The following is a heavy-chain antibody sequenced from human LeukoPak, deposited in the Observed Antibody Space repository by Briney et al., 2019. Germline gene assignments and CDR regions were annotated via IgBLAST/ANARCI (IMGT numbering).Heavy chain of an antibody. CDR1: GYTFTSYY. J-gene: IGHJ5*02. CDR3: ARQPSPYYYDSSGYQNWFEP. V-gene: IGHV1-46*01. Sequence: ASVKVSCKASGYTFTSYYMHWVRQAPGQGLEWMGIINPSGGSTSYAQKFQGRVTMTRDTSTSTVYMELSSLRSEDTAVYYCARQPSPYYYDSSGYQNWFEPWGQGTLVTVSS. CDR2: INPSGGST. D-gene: IGHD3-22*01.